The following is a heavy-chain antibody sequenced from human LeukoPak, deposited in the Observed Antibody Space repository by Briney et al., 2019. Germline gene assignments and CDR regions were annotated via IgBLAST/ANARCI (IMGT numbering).Heavy chain of an antibody. V-gene: IGHV4-59*08. Sequence: PSETLSLTCTVSGGSISSYYWSWIRQPPGKGLEWIGYIYYSGTTNYNPSLKSRVTISVDTSKNQFSLKLSSVTAADTAVYYCARRLGGGNAAYFDYWGQGTLVTVSS. CDR2: IYYSGTT. CDR1: GGSISSYY. D-gene: IGHD4-23*01. CDR3: ARRLGGGNAAYFDY. J-gene: IGHJ4*02.